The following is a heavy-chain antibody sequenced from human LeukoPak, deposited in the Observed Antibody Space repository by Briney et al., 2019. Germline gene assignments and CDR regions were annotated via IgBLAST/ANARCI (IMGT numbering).Heavy chain of an antibody. CDR3: ARQGQQLVQDY. V-gene: IGHV1-46*01. J-gene: IGHJ4*02. CDR1: GYTFTNNY. CDR2: INPSGGAT. D-gene: IGHD6-13*01. Sequence: ASVRVSCKASGYTFTNNYVHWVRQAPGQGLEWMGIINPSGGATSYPQKFQGRVTMTRDTSTSTVYMQLTSLGSEDTAVYYCARQGQQLVQDYWGQGTLVTVSS.